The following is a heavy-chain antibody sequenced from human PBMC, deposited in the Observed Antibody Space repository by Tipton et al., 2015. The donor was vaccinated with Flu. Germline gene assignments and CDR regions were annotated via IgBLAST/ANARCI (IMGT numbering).Heavy chain of an antibody. CDR2: ISHSGST. J-gene: IGHJ4*02. V-gene: IGHV4-38-2*01. D-gene: IGHD3-10*01. CDR3: SRSTYYYGSGSSDY. CDR1: GYSISTGYY. Sequence: TLSLTCAVSGYSISTGYYWGWIRQPPGKGLEWIGGISHSGSTYYKPSLKSRVTISLDTFQNQFSLKLNSVTAADTAVYYCSRSTYYYGSGSSDYWGQGTLVTVSS.